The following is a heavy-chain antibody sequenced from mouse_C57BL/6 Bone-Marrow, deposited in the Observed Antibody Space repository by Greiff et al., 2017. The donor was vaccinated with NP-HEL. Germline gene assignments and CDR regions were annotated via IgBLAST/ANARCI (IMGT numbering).Heavy chain of an antibody. CDR1: GFTFSSYA. V-gene: IGHV5-4*01. CDR3: AITTVVATPY. J-gene: IGHJ3*01. Sequence: EVQLVESGGGLVKPGGSLKLSCAASGFTFSSYAMSWVRQTPEKRLEWVATISDGGSYTYYPDNVKGRFTISRDNAKNNLYLQMSHLKSEDTAMYYCAITTVVATPYWGQGTLVTVSA. D-gene: IGHD1-1*01. CDR2: ISDGGSYT.